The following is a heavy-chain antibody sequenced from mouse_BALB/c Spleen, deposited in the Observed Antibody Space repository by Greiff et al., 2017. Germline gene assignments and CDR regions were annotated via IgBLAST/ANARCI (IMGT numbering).Heavy chain of an antibody. CDR1: GFTFSSFG. D-gene: IGHD2-4*01. Sequence: EVHLVESGGGLVQPGGSRKLSCAASGFTFSSFGMHWVRQAPEKGLEWVAYISSGSSTIYYADTVKGRFTISRDNPKNTLFLQMTSLRSEDTAMYYCARHRGMITRVYYFDYWGQGTTLTVSS. J-gene: IGHJ2*01. V-gene: IGHV5-17*02. CDR2: ISSGSSTI. CDR3: ARHRGMITRVYYFDY.